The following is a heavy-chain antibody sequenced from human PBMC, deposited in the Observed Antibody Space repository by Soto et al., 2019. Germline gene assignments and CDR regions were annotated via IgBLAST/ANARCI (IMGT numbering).Heavy chain of an antibody. CDR3: ARSAGWYAIHA. Sequence: QVQLQESGPGLVKPSGTLSLTCAVSGDSVSSPYYWCWVRQPPGKGLVWIGEVFHTGTTSYNPSLRSRVTISMDKSINQFSLHLSSVTAADTAVYYCARSAGWYAIHAWGPGTLVIVSS. J-gene: IGHJ5*02. CDR2: VFHTGTT. CDR1: GDSVSSPYY. V-gene: IGHV4-4*02. D-gene: IGHD6-19*01.